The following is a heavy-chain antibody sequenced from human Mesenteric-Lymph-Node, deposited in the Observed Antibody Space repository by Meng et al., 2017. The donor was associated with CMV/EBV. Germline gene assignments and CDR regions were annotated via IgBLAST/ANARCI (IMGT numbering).Heavy chain of an antibody. D-gene: IGHD2-2*01. Sequence: GGSLRLSCAASGFTFSSYSMNWVRQAPGKGLEWVSSISSSSSYIYYADSVKGRFTISRDNAKNSLYLQMNSLRAEDTAVYYCARAGDCSSTSCYFDAFDIWGQGTMVTVSS. CDR1: GFTFSSYS. V-gene: IGHV3-21*01. CDR2: ISSSSSYI. J-gene: IGHJ3*02. CDR3: ARAGDCSSTSCYFDAFDI.